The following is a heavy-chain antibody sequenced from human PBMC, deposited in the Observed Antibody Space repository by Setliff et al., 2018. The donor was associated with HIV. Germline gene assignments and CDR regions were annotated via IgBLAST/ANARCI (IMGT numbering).Heavy chain of an antibody. Sequence: GGSLRLSCAASGLAIGSSWMSWVRQAPGKGLEWVALIKEDGSDKKYVDSVKGRFTISRDNGWNSVYLQMSSLRVEDTAVYYCARSVPDSAYRPTDYWGQGTQVTVSS. J-gene: IGHJ4*02. CDR2: IKEDGSDK. V-gene: IGHV3-7*03. CDR3: ARSVPDSAYRPTDY. CDR1: GLAIGSSW. D-gene: IGHD3-22*01.